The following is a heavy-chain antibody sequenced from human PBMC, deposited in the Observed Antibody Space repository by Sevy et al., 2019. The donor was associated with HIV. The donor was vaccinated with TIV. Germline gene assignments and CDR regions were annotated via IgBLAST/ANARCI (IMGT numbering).Heavy chain of an antibody. CDR1: GVAISSNY. J-gene: IGHJ4*02. D-gene: IGHD3-22*01. CDR3: ARQYFHHSSAYFSL. CDR2: VYSGGST. V-gene: IGHV3-53*01. Sequence: GGSLRLSCVASGVAISSNYMSWFRQAPGKGLEWISAVYSGGSTYYADSVKGRFTISRDSSKNTVYLQMNSLRAEDTAVYYCARQYFHHSSAYFSLWGQRTLVTVSS.